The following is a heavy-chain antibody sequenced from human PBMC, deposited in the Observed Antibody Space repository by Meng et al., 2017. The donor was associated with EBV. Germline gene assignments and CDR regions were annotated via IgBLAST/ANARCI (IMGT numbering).Heavy chain of an antibody. CDR1: GYAFTSYI. V-gene: IGHV1-3*01. CDR2: INVGVGYT. CDR3: VRGPPVGVPGPGDY. J-gene: IGHJ4*02. D-gene: IGHD2-21*01. Sequence: QVQFVQSGAEVKNPGALVKVSCKASGYAFTSYILHWVRQAPGQRLEWMGWINVGVGYTKYSQKFQGRVTISSDTSATTGYMELSSLRSEDTAVYYCVRGPPVGVPGPGDYWGQGTLVTVSS.